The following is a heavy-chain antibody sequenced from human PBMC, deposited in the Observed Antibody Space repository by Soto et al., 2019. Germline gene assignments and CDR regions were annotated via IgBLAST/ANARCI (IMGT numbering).Heavy chain of an antibody. D-gene: IGHD6-13*01. CDR2: IYSGGTT. CDR3: ARAGISQAAAGSLDCCPIDS. Sequence: EVQLVESGGGLVQPGGSLRLSCAASGFTVSSNYMSWVRQAPGKGLERVSIIYSGGTTYYADSVKGRFTISRGNSKNTLYLQMNSLRAEDTAVYYCARAGISQAAAGSLDCCPIDSWGQGTLVTVSS. V-gene: IGHV3-66*01. CDR1: GFTVSSNY. J-gene: IGHJ4*02.